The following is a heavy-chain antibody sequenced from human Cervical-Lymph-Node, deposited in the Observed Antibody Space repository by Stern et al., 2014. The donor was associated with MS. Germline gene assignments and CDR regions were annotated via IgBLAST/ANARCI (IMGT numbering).Heavy chain of an antibody. CDR2: IYYSGTT. V-gene: IGHV4-59*01. CDR1: GASITSYY. J-gene: IGHJ5*02. CDR3: ARATDL. Sequence: QVQLVESGPGLLGPSETLSLTCTVSGASITSYYWSWIRQPPGKGLEWIGYIYYSGTTNYNASLKGRVAISIDTSKTQFSLRLSSVTAADTAVYYCARATDLWGQGTLVTVSS.